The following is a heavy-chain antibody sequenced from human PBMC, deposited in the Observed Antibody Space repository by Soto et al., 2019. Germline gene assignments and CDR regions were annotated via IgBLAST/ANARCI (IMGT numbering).Heavy chain of an antibody. Sequence: QVHLLESGGGLVKPGASLRLSCAASGFTVSGYYMAWLRQPPGKGLDWISFISSDGRHTDYTDSAKGRFTISRDNAKNSLYLQMDSLRVEDTAVYFCATGQEVRMADIWGQGTMVTVSS. CDR2: ISSDGRHT. CDR3: ATGQEVRMADI. V-gene: IGHV3-11*03. D-gene: IGHD2-15*01. CDR1: GFTVSGYY. J-gene: IGHJ3*02.